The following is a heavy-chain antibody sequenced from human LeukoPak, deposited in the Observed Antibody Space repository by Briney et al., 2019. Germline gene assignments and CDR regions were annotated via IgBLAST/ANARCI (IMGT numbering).Heavy chain of an antibody. D-gene: IGHD6-19*01. CDR2: IYPGDSDT. CDR3: ARQGGGGWSVHYYYYYYMDV. V-gene: IGHV5-51*01. J-gene: IGHJ6*03. CDR1: GYSFTSYW. Sequence: GESLKISCKGSGYSFTSYWIGWVRQMPGRGLEWMGIIYPGDSDTRYSPSFQGQVTISADKSISTAYLQWSSLKASDTAMYYCARQGGGGWSVHYYYYYYMDVWGKGTTVTVSS.